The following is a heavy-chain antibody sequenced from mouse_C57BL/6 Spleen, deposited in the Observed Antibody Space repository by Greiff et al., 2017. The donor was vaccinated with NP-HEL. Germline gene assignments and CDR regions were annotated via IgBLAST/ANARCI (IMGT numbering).Heavy chain of an antibody. J-gene: IGHJ4*01. CDR1: GFSFNTYA. Sequence: EVKLLESGGGLVQPKGSLKLSCAASGFSFNTYAMNWVRQAPGKGLEWVARIRSKSNNYATYYADSVKDRFTISRDDSESMLYLQMNNLKTEDTAMYYCVTYYSKPPYAMDYWGQGTSVTVSS. CDR2: IRSKSNNYAT. D-gene: IGHD2-5*01. CDR3: VTYYSKPPYAMDY. V-gene: IGHV10-1*01.